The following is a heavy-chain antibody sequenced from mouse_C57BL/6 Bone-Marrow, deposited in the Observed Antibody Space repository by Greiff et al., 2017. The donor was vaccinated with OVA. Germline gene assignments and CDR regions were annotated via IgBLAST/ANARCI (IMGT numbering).Heavy chain of an antibody. Sequence: QVQLQQSGPELVKPGASVKISCKASGYAFSSSWMNWVKQRPGKGLEWIGRIYPGDGDTNYNGKFKGKATLTADKSSSTAYMQLSSLTSEDSAVYFGATYYGRGYFDVWGTGTTVTVSS. CDR3: ATYYGRGYFDV. D-gene: IGHD1-1*01. CDR2: IYPGDGDT. J-gene: IGHJ1*03. V-gene: IGHV1-82*01. CDR1: GYAFSSSW.